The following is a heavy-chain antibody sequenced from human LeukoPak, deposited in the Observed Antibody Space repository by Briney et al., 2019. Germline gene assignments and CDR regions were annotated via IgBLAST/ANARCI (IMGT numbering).Heavy chain of an antibody. CDR2: TYYSSKWYS. J-gene: IGHJ3*02. D-gene: IGHD6-13*01. CDR1: GDSSISKNA. CDR3: ARGWARDGFNI. V-gene: IGHV6-1*01. Sequence: SQTLSLTCVISGDSSISKNAWNWVRQSPSGGLECLGRTYYSSKWYSEYAESVKSRLTINVDTSKNQFSLQLNSVTPEDMAVYYCARGWARDGFNIWSQGTKVTVSS.